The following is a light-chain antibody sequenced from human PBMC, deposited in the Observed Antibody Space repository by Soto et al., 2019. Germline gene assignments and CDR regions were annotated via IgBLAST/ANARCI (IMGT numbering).Light chain of an antibody. CDR3: QQYNDWPFT. J-gene: IGKJ4*01. Sequence: EIVMTQSPGTLSVSPGERATLSCRASQSVGRDLAWYQQKPGQAPRLLISGASTWATGIPASFSGSGSGAEFTLTISSLQSEDFAVYYCQQYNDWPFTFGGGTKVEIK. V-gene: IGKV3-15*01. CDR1: QSVGRD. CDR2: GAS.